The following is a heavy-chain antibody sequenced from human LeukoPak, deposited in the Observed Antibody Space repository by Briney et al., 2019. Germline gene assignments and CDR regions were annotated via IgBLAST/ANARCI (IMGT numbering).Heavy chain of an antibody. J-gene: IGHJ6*03. D-gene: IGHD2-2*01. CDR2: IYTSGST. CDR3: ARDVVVVPAVLRYYYYYMDV. CDR1: GGSISSYY. V-gene: IGHV4-4*07. Sequence: SETLSLTCTVSGGSISSYYWSWIRQPAGKGLEWIGRIYTSGSTNYNPPLKSRVTMSVDTSKNQFSLKLSSVTAADTAVYYCARDVVVVPAVLRYYYYYMDVWGKGTTVTVSS.